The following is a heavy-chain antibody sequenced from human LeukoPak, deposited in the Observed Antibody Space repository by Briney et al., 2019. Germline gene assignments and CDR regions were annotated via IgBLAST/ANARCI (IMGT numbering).Heavy chain of an antibody. CDR2: IRNKAKSSST. Sequence: PGGSLRLSCAVTGFTFGDHYMDWARQAPGKGLEWVGRIRNKAKSSSTEYAASVRGRFTVSRDESRKSLFLQMNSLKTEDTAVYYCARSVGSYSFFDSWGQGTLVTVSS. CDR1: GFTFGDHY. D-gene: IGHD1-26*01. CDR3: ARSVGSYSFFDS. V-gene: IGHV3-72*01. J-gene: IGHJ4*02.